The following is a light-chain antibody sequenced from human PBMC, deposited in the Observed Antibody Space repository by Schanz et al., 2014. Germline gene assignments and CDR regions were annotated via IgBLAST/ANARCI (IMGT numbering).Light chain of an antibody. Sequence: EIVLTQSPGTLSLSPGERATLSCRASQRLTSYLAWYQQKPGQAPRLLIYGASSRATGIPDRFSGSGSGTDFTLTISRLEPEDFAVYYCQQYGNSPRTFGQGTKVEIK. CDR3: QQYGNSPRT. CDR1: QRLTSY. J-gene: IGKJ1*01. CDR2: GAS. V-gene: IGKV3-20*01.